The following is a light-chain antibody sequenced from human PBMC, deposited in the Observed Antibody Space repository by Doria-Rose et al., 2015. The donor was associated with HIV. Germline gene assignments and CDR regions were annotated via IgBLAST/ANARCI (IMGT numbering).Light chain of an antibody. CDR1: QSISSW. CDR3: QQYNSPPFT. V-gene: IGKV1-5*03. J-gene: IGKJ3*01. CDR2: KAS. Sequence: DIRLTQSPSTLSASVGDRVTITCRASQSISSWLAWYQQKPGKAPKLLIYKASSLESGVPSRFSGSGSGTESTLTISSLQPDDFATYYCQQYNSPPFTFGPGTKVDIK.